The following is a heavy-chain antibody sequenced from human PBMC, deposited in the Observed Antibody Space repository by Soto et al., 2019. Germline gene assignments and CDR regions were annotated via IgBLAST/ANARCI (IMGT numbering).Heavy chain of an antibody. J-gene: IGHJ4*02. D-gene: IGHD3-10*01. CDR3: AKDRATMIRGVILAY. CDR1: GFTFSSYA. CDR2: ISGSGGST. Sequence: GGSLRLSCAASGFTFSSYALSWVRQAPGKGLEWVSAISGSGGSTYYADSVKGRFTISRDNSKNTLYLQMNSLTAEDTAVYYCAKDRATMIRGVILAYWGQGTLVTVSS. V-gene: IGHV3-23*01.